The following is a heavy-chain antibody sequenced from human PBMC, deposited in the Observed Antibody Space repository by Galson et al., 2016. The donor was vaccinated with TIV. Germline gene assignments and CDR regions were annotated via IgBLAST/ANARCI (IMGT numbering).Heavy chain of an antibody. J-gene: IGHJ6*02. Sequence: SVKVSCKASGGTLSSNAFSWLRQAPGQGLEWMGGIIPVFGTVHYAQKFRGRVTITADKSTNTVYMGLSRLRSDDTAVYYCARIVYGSSALDVWGQGTTVTVSS. CDR3: ARIVYGSSALDV. D-gene: IGHD4-17*01. V-gene: IGHV1-69*06. CDR1: GGTLSSNA. CDR2: IIPVFGTV.